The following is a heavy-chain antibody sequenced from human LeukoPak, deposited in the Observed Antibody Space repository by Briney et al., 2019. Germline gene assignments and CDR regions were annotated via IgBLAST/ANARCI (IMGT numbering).Heavy chain of an antibody. Sequence: GASVKVSCKASGYTFTSYDINWVRQATGQGLEWMGWMNPNSGNTGYAQKFQGRVTITRNTSISTAYMELSSLRSEDTAVYYCARHSGHSSTNNAFDIWGQGTMVIVSS. J-gene: IGHJ3*02. D-gene: IGHD6-13*01. CDR3: ARHSGHSSTNNAFDI. CDR1: GYTFTSYD. V-gene: IGHV1-8*03. CDR2: MNPNSGNT.